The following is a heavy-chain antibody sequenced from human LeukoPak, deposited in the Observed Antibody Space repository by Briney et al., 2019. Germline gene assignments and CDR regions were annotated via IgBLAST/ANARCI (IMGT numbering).Heavy chain of an antibody. Sequence: LPGGSLRLSCAAPGFTFSSYAMSWVRQAPGKGLEWVSAISGSGGSTYYADSVKGRFNISRDNSKNTRYLEMNSLRAEDTAVYYCAKDRTAVPLAYWYFDLWGRGTLVTVS. J-gene: IGHJ2*01. V-gene: IGHV3-23*01. CDR3: AKDRTAVPLAYWYFDL. CDR1: GFTFSSYA. D-gene: IGHD2-2*01. CDR2: ISGSGGST.